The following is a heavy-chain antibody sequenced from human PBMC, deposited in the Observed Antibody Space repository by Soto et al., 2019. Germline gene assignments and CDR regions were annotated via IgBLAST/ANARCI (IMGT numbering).Heavy chain of an antibody. V-gene: IGHV1-2*02. CDR2: INPNSGGT. D-gene: IGHD3-3*01. J-gene: IGHJ6*02. CDR3: ARARARITIFGVVPKGDYYGMDV. Sequence: AAVKVSCNAYGYTFTGYYMHWVRQAPGQGLEWMGWINPNSGGTNYAQKFQGRVTMTRDTSISTAYMELSRLRSDDTAVYYCARARARITIFGVVPKGDYYGMDVWGQGTTVTVSS. CDR1: GYTFTGYY.